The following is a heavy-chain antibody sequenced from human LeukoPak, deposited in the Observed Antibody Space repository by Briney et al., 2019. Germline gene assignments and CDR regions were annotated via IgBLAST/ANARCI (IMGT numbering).Heavy chain of an antibody. V-gene: IGHV3-21*01. J-gene: IGHJ4*02. D-gene: IGHD5-12*01. CDR3: AGGSGWLIDY. Sequence: GGSLRLSCAASGFSFSSYSMKWVRQAPGKGLEWVSSISSSSNYIYYADSVEGRFTISRDNAKNSLYLQMNSLRAEDTAVYYCAGGSGWLIDYWGQGTLVTVSS. CDR1: GFSFSSYS. CDR2: ISSSSNYI.